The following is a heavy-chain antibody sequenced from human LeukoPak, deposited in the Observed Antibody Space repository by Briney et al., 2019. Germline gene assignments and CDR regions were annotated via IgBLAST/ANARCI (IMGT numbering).Heavy chain of an antibody. J-gene: IGHJ5*02. V-gene: IGHV4-4*02. Sequence: PSGTLSLTCAVSSGSIFSSNWWSWVRQPPGKGLEWIGQIFHSGSTSYSPSLKSRVTISVDKSKNQFSLKLSSVTAADTAVYYCARHVGFITMVRGVINNNWFDPWGQGTLVTVSS. CDR3: ARHVGFITMVRGVINNNWFDP. CDR1: SGSIFSSNW. D-gene: IGHD3-10*01. CDR2: IFHSGST.